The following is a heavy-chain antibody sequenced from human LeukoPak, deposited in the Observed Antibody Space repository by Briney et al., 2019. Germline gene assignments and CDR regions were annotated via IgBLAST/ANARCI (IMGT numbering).Heavy chain of an antibody. CDR1: GFAFSTYG. CDR2: IYSGGST. Sequence: GGSLRLSCAASGFAFSTYGMHWVRQAPGKGLEWVSVIYSGGSTYYADSVKGRFTISRHNSKNTLYLQMNSLRAEDTAVYYCARDRRIGGSYRDYWGQGTLVTVSS. CDR3: ARDRRIGGSYRDY. V-gene: IGHV3-53*04. J-gene: IGHJ4*02. D-gene: IGHD1-26*01.